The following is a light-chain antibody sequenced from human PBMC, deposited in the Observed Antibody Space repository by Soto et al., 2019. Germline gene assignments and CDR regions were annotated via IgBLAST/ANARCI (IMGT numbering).Light chain of an antibody. CDR2: KAA. CDR1: QNINRG. Sequence: DIQMTQSPSALSASVGDRVVITCRASQNINRGLAWYQQKPGEAPKLLIFKAATAHAGVPSRFSGSGAGTYFSLTISSLQPDDFATYYCQQDDSFLRTFGQGTKVEIK. CDR3: QQDDSFLRT. J-gene: IGKJ1*01. V-gene: IGKV1-5*03.